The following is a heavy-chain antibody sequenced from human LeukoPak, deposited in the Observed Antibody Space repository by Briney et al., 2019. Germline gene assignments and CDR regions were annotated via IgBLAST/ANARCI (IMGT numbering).Heavy chain of an antibody. Sequence: GGSLRLSCAASGFTFSSHAMSWVRQAPGKGLEWVSAISGSGGSTYYADSVKGRFTISRDNSKNTLYLQMNSLRAEDTAVYYCAKDEGYSSGWYNWFDPWGQGTLVTVSS. CDR3: AKDEGYSSGWYNWFDP. V-gene: IGHV3-23*01. CDR1: GFTFSSHA. J-gene: IGHJ5*02. CDR2: ISGSGGST. D-gene: IGHD6-19*01.